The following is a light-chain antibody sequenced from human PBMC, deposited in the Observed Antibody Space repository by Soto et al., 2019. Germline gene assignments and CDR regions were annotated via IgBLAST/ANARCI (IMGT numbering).Light chain of an antibody. Sequence: QSALTQPASVSGSPGQSITISCTGTSSDVGSYNLVSWYQQHPGKAPKHMIYEGSTRPSGVSKRCSGSKSGNTASLTISGLQAEDEADYYCCSYAGSSTVVFGGGTKVTVL. CDR3: CSYAGSSTVV. CDR1: SSDVGSYNL. J-gene: IGLJ2*01. V-gene: IGLV2-23*01. CDR2: EGS.